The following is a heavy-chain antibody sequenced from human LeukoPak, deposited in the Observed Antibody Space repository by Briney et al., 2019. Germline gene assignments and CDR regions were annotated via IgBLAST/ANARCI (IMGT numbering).Heavy chain of an antibody. J-gene: IGHJ6*02. D-gene: IGHD5-18*01. V-gene: IGHV4-59*08. CDR1: GGSISSYY. CDR3: ARQPPGYSYGSPYYYGMDV. CDR2: IYYSGST. Sequence: SETLSLTCTVSGGSISSYYWSWIRQPPGKGLEWIGYIYYSGSTNYNPSLKSRVTISVDTSKNQFSLELSSVTAADTAVYYCARQPPGYSYGSPYYYGMDVWGQGTTVTVSS.